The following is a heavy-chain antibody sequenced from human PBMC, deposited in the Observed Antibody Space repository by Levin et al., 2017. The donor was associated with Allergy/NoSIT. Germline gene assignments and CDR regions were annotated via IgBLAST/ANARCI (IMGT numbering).Heavy chain of an antibody. D-gene: IGHD6-19*01. CDR2: ISYDGSNK. CDR3: AKGMRSSSGWGDWFFDL. Sequence: PGGSLRLSCAASGFTFSTSGMHWVRQAPGKGLEWVAVISYDGSNKYYADSVKGRFTISRDNSKNTLYLQMNSLRAEDTAVYYCAKGMRSSSGWGDWFFDLWGRGTLVTISS. V-gene: IGHV3-30*18. J-gene: IGHJ2*01. CDR1: GFTFSTSG.